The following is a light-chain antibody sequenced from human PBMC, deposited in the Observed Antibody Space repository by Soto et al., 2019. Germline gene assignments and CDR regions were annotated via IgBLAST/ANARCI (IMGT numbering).Light chain of an antibody. Sequence: EIVLTQSPGTLSLSPGERATLSCRARQSVSSSYLAWYQQKPGQAPRLLIYGASSRATGIPDRFSGSGSVTDFTLTIIRLQHEDFAVYYCQQYGSSPPVTFGQGTKVEIK. J-gene: IGKJ1*01. CDR3: QQYGSSPPVT. V-gene: IGKV3-20*01. CDR2: GAS. CDR1: QSVSSSY.